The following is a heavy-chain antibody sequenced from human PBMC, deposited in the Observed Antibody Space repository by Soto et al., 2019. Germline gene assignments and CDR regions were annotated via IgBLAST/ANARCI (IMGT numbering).Heavy chain of an antibody. J-gene: IGHJ4*02. V-gene: IGHV4-34*01. CDR2: INHSGST. CDR1: GGSFSGYY. Sequence: SETLSLTCAVYGGSFSGYYWSWMPQPPGKGLEWIGEINHSGSTNYNPSLKSRVTISVDTSKNQFSLKLSSVTAADTAVYYCARAPYYYGSGSSDYWGQGTLVTVSS. CDR3: ARAPYYYGSGSSDY. D-gene: IGHD3-10*01.